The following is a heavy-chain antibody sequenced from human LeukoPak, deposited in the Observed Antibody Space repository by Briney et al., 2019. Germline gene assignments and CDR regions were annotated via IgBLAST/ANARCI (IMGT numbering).Heavy chain of an antibody. Sequence: PGKSLRLSCAASGFTFSNYPIHWVRQAPGKGLEWVAVISYDGTNEYYTHSVKGRFTVSRDNSKNTLYLQLSSLRAEDTAVYYCAKSTGYSTTGRDFDSWGRGTLVTVSS. D-gene: IGHD6-13*01. CDR2: ISYDGTNE. V-gene: IGHV3-30-3*02. CDR1: GFTFSNYP. J-gene: IGHJ4*02. CDR3: AKSTGYSTTGRDFDS.